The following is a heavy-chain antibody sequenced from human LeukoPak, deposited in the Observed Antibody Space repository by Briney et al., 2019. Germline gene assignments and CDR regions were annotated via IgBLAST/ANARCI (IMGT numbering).Heavy chain of an antibody. V-gene: IGHV1-18*01. CDR3: ARDPRSGYSSGWYSY. CDR1: GYIFTSYG. D-gene: IGHD6-19*01. J-gene: IGHJ4*02. Sequence: GASVKVSCKASGYIFTSYGISWVRQAPGQGLEWTGWISAYNGNTNYAQKLQGRVTMTTDTSTSTAYMELRSLRSDDTAVYYCARDPRSGYSSGWYSYWGQGTLVTVSS. CDR2: ISAYNGNT.